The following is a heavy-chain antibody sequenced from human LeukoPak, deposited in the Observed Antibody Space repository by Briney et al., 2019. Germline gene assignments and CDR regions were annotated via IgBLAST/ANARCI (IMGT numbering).Heavy chain of an antibody. D-gene: IGHD1-26*01. CDR2: IYSGDRT. Sequence: GGSLRLSCTTSGFTVGDNYMSWVRQAPGKGLEWVSVIYSGDRTSYADSVKGRFTISRDNAKNTLYLQMNSLRAEDTAVYYCARGVTGWEPSDYWGQGTLVTVSS. CDR1: GFTVGDNY. V-gene: IGHV3-66*01. J-gene: IGHJ4*02. CDR3: ARGVTGWEPSDY.